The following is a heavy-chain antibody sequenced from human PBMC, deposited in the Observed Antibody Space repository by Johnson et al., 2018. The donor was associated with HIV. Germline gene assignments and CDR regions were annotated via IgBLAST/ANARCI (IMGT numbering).Heavy chain of an antibody. Sequence: QMQLVESGGGVVQPGRSLRLSCAASGFTFSSHPMHWVRQAPGKGLEWVAFIRYDGSNKYYADSVKGRFTISRDNSKNTLYLQMNSLRAEDTAVYYCAPIAAHHDAFDIWGQGTMVTVSS. CDR3: APIAAHHDAFDI. CDR2: IRYDGSNK. CDR1: GFTFSSHP. J-gene: IGHJ3*02. D-gene: IGHD6-6*01. V-gene: IGHV3-30*02.